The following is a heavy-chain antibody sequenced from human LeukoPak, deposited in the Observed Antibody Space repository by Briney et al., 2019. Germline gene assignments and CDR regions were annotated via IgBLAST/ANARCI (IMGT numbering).Heavy chain of an antibody. CDR1: GFTFSSYG. Sequence: GGSLRLSCAASGFTFSSYGMHWVRQAPGKGLEWVAVILYDGSNKYYADSVKGRFTISRDNSKNTLYLQMNSLRAEDTAVYYCAKDQLVYYYGSGSYYSDYFDYWGQGTLVTVSS. CDR3: AKDQLVYYYGSGSYYSDYFDY. V-gene: IGHV3-30*18. J-gene: IGHJ4*02. CDR2: ILYDGSNK. D-gene: IGHD3-10*01.